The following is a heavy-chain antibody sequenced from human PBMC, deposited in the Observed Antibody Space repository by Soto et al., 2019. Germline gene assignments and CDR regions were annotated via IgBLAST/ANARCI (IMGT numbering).Heavy chain of an antibody. D-gene: IGHD2-2*01. J-gene: IGHJ4*02. CDR2: IIPILGIA. CDR3: ARDRVVPAPYFDY. Sequence: SVKVSCKASGGTFSSYTISWVRQAPGQGLEWMGRIIPILGIANYAQKFQGRVTITADKSTSTAYMELSSLRSEDTAVYYCARDRVVPAPYFDYWGQGTLVTVSS. V-gene: IGHV1-69*04. CDR1: GGTFSSYT.